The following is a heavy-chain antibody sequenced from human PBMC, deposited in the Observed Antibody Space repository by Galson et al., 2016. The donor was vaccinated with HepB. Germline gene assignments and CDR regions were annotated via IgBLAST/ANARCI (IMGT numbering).Heavy chain of an antibody. CDR3: ARGRSPYSGFHIDY. D-gene: IGHD5-12*01. Sequence: LSLTCTVSGGSVSSGGYYWSWIRQPPGKGLEWIGYISYSGSTNYNPSLKSRVTISVDTTKNQFSLKVSSVTAADTAVYYCARGRSPYSGFHIDYWGQGTLVTVSS. CDR1: GGSVSSGGYY. CDR2: ISYSGST. J-gene: IGHJ4*02. V-gene: IGHV4-61*08.